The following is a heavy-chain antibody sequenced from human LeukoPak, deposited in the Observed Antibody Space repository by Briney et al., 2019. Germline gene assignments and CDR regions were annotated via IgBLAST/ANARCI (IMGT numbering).Heavy chain of an antibody. V-gene: IGHV3-21*06. J-gene: IGHJ4*02. CDR2: ISSSGSYI. Sequence: GGSLRLSCAAFGFTFSSYTMNWVRQAPGKGLEWVSSISSSGSYIYYADSLKGRFTISRDNAKNSLYLQMNSLRAEDTAVYYCARPGYSGYIIGYYLDYWGQGTLVTVSS. D-gene: IGHD5-12*01. CDR1: GFTFSSYT. CDR3: ARPGYSGYIIGYYLDY.